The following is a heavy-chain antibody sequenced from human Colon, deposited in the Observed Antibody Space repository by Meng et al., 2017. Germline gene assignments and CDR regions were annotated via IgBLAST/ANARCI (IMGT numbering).Heavy chain of an antibody. Sequence: GESLKISCVMSGLIFSRSGMHWVRQAPGKGLEGVAFIWSDGSQEYYADSVRGRFTISRDNSRNTVYLQMNSLRDEDTAVYYCARDKGTYYLDSWGQGPLVTVSS. J-gene: IGHJ4*02. D-gene: IGHD3-10*01. V-gene: IGHV3-33*01. CDR2: IWSDGSQE. CDR3: ARDKGTYYLDS. CDR1: GLIFSRSG.